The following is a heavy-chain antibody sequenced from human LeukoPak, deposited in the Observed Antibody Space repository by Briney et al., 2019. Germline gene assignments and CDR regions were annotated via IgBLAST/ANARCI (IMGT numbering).Heavy chain of an antibody. CDR2: INWNGGST. J-gene: IGHJ5*02. CDR1: GFTFGDYG. Sequence: GGSLRLSCADSGFTFGDYGMSWVRQAPGKGLEWVSGINWNGGSTGYADSVKGRFTISRDNAKNSLYLQMNSLRAEDTALYYCARDSSNWFDPWGQGTLVTVSP. V-gene: IGHV3-20*04. CDR3: ARDSSNWFDP.